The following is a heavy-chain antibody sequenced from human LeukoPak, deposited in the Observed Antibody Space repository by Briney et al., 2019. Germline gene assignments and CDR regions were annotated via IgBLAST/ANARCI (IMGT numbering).Heavy chain of an antibody. J-gene: IGHJ4*02. CDR2: ISGGSDIT. D-gene: IGHD2-2*02. CDR1: GFIFRSYA. V-gene: IGHV3-23*01. Sequence: VGSLRLSCAASGFIFRSYAMNWVRQAPEKGLEWVSGISGGSDITHYADSVKGRFTISRDNSKNTMYLQMDSLRAEDTAIYYCTKVVPVAIMDVLFDHWGQGALVTVSS. CDR3: TKVVPVAIMDVLFDH.